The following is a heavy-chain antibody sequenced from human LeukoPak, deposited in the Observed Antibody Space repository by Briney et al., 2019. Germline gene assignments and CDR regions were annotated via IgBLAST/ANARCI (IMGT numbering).Heavy chain of an antibody. V-gene: IGHV3-48*03. CDR1: GFNFFNFW. J-gene: IGHJ3*02. Sequence: GGSLRLSCEASGFNFFNFWMTWVRQAPGKGLEWVSYISSSGSTIYYADSVKGRFTISRDNAKNSLYLQMNSLRAEDTAVYYCARGATVVTPVAFDIWGQGTMVTVSS. CDR3: ARGATVVTPVAFDI. D-gene: IGHD4-23*01. CDR2: ISSSGSTI.